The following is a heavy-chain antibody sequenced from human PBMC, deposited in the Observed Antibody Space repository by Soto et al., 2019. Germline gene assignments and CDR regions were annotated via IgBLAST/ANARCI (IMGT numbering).Heavy chain of an antibody. D-gene: IGHD3-10*01. CDR2: IIPIFGTA. V-gene: IGHV1-69*13. J-gene: IGHJ6*02. Sequence: SVKVSCKASGGTFSSYAISWVRQAPGQGLEWMGGIIPIFGTANYAQKFQGRVTITADESTSTAYMELSSLRSEDTAVYYCASILTMDYYYGMDFWGQGTTVTVSS. CDR1: GGTFSSYA. CDR3: ASILTMDYYYGMDF.